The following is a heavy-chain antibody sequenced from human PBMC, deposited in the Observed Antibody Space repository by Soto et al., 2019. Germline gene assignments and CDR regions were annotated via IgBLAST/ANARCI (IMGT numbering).Heavy chain of an antibody. CDR1: GFTFSSYS. CDR2: ISSGSSYI. D-gene: IGHD3-22*01. V-gene: IGHV3-21*01. J-gene: IGHJ3*02. CDR3: AKNYYYDSPGYAFDI. Sequence: GGSLRLSCAASGFTFSSYSMNWVRQAPGKGLEWVSSISSGSSYIFYADSVKGRFTISRDNAKNTLFLQMDSLRAEDTAVYYCAKNYYYDSPGYAFDIWGQGTMVTFSS.